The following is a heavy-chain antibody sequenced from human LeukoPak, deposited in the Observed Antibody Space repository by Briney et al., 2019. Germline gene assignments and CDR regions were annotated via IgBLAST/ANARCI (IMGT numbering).Heavy chain of an antibody. CDR2: ISSSGSTI. D-gene: IGHD3-22*01. Sequence: GGSLRLSCAASGFTFSDYYMSWIRQAPGKGLEWVSYISSSGSTIYYADSVRGRFTISRDNAKNSLYLQMNSLRAEDTAVYYCVRDLDSSGYYYPYFDYWGQGTLVTVSS. CDR3: VRDLDSSGYYYPYFDY. CDR1: GFTFSDYY. J-gene: IGHJ4*02. V-gene: IGHV3-11*04.